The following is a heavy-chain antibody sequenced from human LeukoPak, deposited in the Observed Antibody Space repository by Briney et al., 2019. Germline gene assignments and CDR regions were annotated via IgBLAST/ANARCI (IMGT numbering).Heavy chain of an antibody. CDR3: ARGDSSSWYSD. Sequence: GESLKISCKGSAYSFTSYWIAWVRQMPGKGLEWMGIIYPSDSDTRYSPSCQGQVTILADKSISTAYLQWSSLKASDTAMYYCARGDSSSWYSDWGQGTLVTVSS. D-gene: IGHD6-13*01. V-gene: IGHV5-51*01. J-gene: IGHJ4*02. CDR2: IYPSDSDT. CDR1: AYSFTSYW.